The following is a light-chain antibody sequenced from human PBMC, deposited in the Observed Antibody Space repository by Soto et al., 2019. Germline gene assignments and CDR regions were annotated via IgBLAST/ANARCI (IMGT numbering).Light chain of an antibody. J-gene: IGKJ2*01. CDR1: QSISIW. V-gene: IGKV1-5*03. CDR3: QQHNNWLPT. CDR2: NAS. Sequence: DIQMSQSPSTLSASVGDRFTITCRASQSISIWLAWYHKKPGKAPNLLIQNASSLESGVPSRFRGSGSGTEFTLTISSLQPDDFATYYCQQHNNWLPTFGQGTKVDIK.